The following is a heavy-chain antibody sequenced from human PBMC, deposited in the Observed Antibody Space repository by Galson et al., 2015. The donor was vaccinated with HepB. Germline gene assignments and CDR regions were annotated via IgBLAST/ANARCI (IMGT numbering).Heavy chain of an antibody. CDR3: ARIYCSGGSCYGGVDY. D-gene: IGHD2-15*01. CDR2: ILYDGSNT. V-gene: IGHV3-33*01. J-gene: IGHJ4*02. CDR1: GFTFSSYG. Sequence: SLRLSCAASGFTFSSYGMHWVRQAPGKGLEWVAVILYDGSNTYYADSVKGRFTISRDNSKNTLYLQMNSLRAEDTAVYYCARIYCSGGSCYGGVDYGGQVTLVTVSS.